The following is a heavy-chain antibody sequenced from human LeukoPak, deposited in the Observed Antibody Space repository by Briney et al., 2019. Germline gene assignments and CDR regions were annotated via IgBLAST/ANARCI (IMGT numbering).Heavy chain of an antibody. Sequence: PGGSLRLSCAASGFTFSGYAIHWVRQAPGKGLEWVAVISSDGRDKHHADSVKGRFTISRDNSKNTLYLQMNNLRVEGTAIYYCAKDRIVISFGDVSKHWGQGTLVTVSS. V-gene: IGHV3-30*18. J-gene: IGHJ1*01. CDR3: AKDRIVISFGDVSKH. CDR2: ISSDGRDK. D-gene: IGHD3-10*01. CDR1: GFTFSGYA.